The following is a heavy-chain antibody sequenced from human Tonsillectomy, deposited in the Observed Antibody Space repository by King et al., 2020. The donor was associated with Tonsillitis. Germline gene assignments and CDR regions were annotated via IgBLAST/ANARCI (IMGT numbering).Heavy chain of an antibody. CDR1: GFPFSTYA. D-gene: IGHD6-6*01. Sequence: QLVESGGGLVQPGGSLRLSCAASGFPFSTYAMSWVRQAPGKGLEWVSGISASGGRTLYADFVKGRFTISRDNSRNTLYLQMDSLRAEDTAVSYCARDGLAEYSSTLGYFEFWRRGTLVTVS. CDR3: ARDGLAEYSSTLGYFEF. J-gene: IGHJ2*01. V-gene: IGHV3-23*04. CDR2: ISASGGRT.